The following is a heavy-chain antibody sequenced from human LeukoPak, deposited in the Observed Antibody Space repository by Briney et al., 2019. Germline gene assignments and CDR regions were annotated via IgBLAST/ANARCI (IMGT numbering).Heavy chain of an antibody. CDR1: GGSISSYY. J-gene: IGHJ4*02. V-gene: IGHV4-59*01. Sequence: PSETLSLTCTVSGGSISSYYWSWIRQPPGKGLEWIGYIYYSGSTNYNPSLKSRVTISVGTSKNQFSLKLSSVTAADTAVYYCARGYGYGSPYYFDYWGQGTLVTVSS. D-gene: IGHD5-12*01. CDR2: IYYSGST. CDR3: ARGYGYGSPYYFDY.